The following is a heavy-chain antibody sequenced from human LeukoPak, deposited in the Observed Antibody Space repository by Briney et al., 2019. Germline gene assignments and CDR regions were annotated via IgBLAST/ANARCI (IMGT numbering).Heavy chain of an antibody. V-gene: IGHV1-2*02. J-gene: IGHJ3*02. Sequence: GASVKVSCKACGYTFTGYYMHWVRQAPGQGLEWMGWINPNSGGTNYAQKFQGRVTMTRDTSISTAYMELSRLRSDDTAVYYCARAHIVVVTAIPDAFDIWGQGTMVTV. CDR2: INPNSGGT. CDR3: ARAHIVVVTAIPDAFDI. CDR1: GYTFTGYY. D-gene: IGHD2-21*02.